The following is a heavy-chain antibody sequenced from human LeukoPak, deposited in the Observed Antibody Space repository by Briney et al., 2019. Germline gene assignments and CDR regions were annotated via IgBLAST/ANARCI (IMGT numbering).Heavy chain of an antibody. CDR1: GGTFSSYA. V-gene: IGHV1-69*06. J-gene: IGHJ4*02. D-gene: IGHD2-15*01. CDR2: IIPIFGTA. Sequence: SSVKVSCKASGGTFSSYAISWVRQAPGQGLEWMGGIIPIFGTANYAQKFQGRVTITADKSTSTAYMELSSLRSEDTAVYYCARTPYCSGGSCYSGYFDYWGQGTLVTVSS. CDR3: ARTPYCSGGSCYSGYFDY.